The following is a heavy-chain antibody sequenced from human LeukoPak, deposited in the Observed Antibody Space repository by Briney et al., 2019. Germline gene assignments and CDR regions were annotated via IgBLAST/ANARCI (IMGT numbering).Heavy chain of an antibody. V-gene: IGHV3-23*01. Sequence: GGSLNLSCAAPGFTFSSYAMSWVRPAPRQGLALVSAISGSGGSTYYADSVKGRFTISRDNSKNTLYLQMNSLRAEDTAVYYCAKLIDTYYYYYMDVWGKGTTVTVSS. CDR3: AKLIDTYYYYYMDV. CDR2: ISGSGGST. CDR1: GFTFSSYA. J-gene: IGHJ6*03. D-gene: IGHD3-9*01.